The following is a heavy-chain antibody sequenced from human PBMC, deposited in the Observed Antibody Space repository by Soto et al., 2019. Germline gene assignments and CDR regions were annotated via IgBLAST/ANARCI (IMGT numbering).Heavy chain of an antibody. V-gene: IGHV1-46*01. CDR3: ARDLAAAAY. Sequence: ASVKVSCKASGYIFSNYYIHWVRQAPGQGLEWMAIINPLPTSGSTNCAQELQGRVTVTRDTSTSTVYMELSSLRSEDTAIYYCARDLAAAAYWGQGTLVTVSS. D-gene: IGHD6-13*01. J-gene: IGHJ4*02. CDR2: INPLPTSGST. CDR1: GYIFSNYY.